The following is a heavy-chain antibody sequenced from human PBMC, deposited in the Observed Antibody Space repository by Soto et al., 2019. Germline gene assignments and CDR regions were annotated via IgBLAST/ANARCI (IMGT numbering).Heavy chain of an antibody. CDR2: IYYSGST. D-gene: IGHD2-2*01. Sequence: PSETLSLTCTVSGGSISSYYWSWIRQPPGKGLEWIGYIYYSGSTNYNPSFKSRVTISVDTSKNQFSLKLSSVTAADTAVYYCARTRLPRYCSSTSCYGSPFDPWGQGTLVTVSS. V-gene: IGHV4-59*01. CDR1: GGSISSYY. J-gene: IGHJ5*02. CDR3: ARTRLPRYCSSTSCYGSPFDP.